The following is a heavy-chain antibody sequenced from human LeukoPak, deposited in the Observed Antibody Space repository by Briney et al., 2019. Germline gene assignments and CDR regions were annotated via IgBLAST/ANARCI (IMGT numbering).Heavy chain of an antibody. CDR1: GGTFSSYA. V-gene: IGHV1-69*05. Sequence: SVKVSCKASGGTFSSYAISWVRQAPGQGLEWMGGIITIFGTANYAQKFQGRVTITTDESTSTAYMELSSLRSEDTAVYYCARDVAAAGKVKYYYYYMDVWGKGTTVTVSS. D-gene: IGHD6-13*01. CDR2: IITIFGTA. CDR3: ARDVAAAGKVKYYYYYMDV. J-gene: IGHJ6*03.